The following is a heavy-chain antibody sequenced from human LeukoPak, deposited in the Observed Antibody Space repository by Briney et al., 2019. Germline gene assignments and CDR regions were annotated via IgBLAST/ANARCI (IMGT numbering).Heavy chain of an antibody. V-gene: IGHV4-34*01. CDR1: GGSISSYY. D-gene: IGHD3-10*01. CDR2: INHSGST. J-gene: IGHJ4*02. CDR3: ARVVLVRGVITFDY. Sequence: SETLPLTCTVSGGSISSYYWSWIRQPPGKGLEWIGEINHSGSTNYNPSLKSRVTISVDTSKNQFSLKLSSVTAADTAVYYCARVVLVRGVITFDYWGQGTLVTVSS.